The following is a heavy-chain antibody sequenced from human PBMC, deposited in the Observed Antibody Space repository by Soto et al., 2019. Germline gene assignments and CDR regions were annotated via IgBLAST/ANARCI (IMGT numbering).Heavy chain of an antibody. Sequence: PSETLSLTCTVSGGSISSGGYYWSWIRQHPGKGLEWIGYIYYSGSTYYNPSLKSRVTISVDTSKNQFSLKLSSVTAADTAVYYCASERVYSGYVWFDPWGQGTLVTVSS. CDR3: ASERVYSGYVWFDP. CDR1: GGSISSGGYY. V-gene: IGHV4-31*03. CDR2: IYYSGST. D-gene: IGHD5-12*01. J-gene: IGHJ5*02.